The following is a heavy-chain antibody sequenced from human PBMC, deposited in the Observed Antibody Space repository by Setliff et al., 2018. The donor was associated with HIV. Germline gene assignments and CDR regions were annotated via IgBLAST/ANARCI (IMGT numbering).Heavy chain of an antibody. CDR3: ARHNCGTTACYGVVV. J-gene: IGHJ3*01. Sequence: PSETLSLTCTVSGGSISSHYWSWIRQPPGKGLEWIGYIYFTGSTNYNPSLKSRVTMSVDTSKNHVSLKLSSVTAADTAVYYCARHNCGTTACYGVVVWGQGTMVTVSS. V-gene: IGHV4-59*11. D-gene: IGHD2-2*01. CDR2: IYFTGST. CDR1: GGSISSHY.